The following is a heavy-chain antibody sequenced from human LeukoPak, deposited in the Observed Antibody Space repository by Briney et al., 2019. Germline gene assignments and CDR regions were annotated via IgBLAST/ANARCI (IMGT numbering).Heavy chain of an antibody. D-gene: IGHD4-23*01. CDR3: ARDGGNSHYFDY. CDR2: ISYDGSNK. CDR1: GFTFSSYA. J-gene: IGHJ4*02. Sequence: GGSLRLSCAASGFTFSSYAMHWVRQAPGKGLEWVAVISYDGSNKYYADSVKGRFTISRDNSKNTLYLQMNSLRAEDTAVYYCARDGGNSHYFDYWGQGTLVTVSS. V-gene: IGHV3-30-3*01.